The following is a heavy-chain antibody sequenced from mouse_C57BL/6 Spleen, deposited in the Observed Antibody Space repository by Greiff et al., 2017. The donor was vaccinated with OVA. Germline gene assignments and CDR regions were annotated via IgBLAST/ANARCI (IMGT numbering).Heavy chain of an antibody. CDR2: IYPGDGDT. Sequence: VQLQQSGAELVKPGASVKISCKASGYAFSSYWMNWVKQRPGKGLEWIGQIYPGDGDTNYNGKFKGKATLTADKSSSTAYMQLSSLTSANSAVYFCARADDGYYFFDYWGQGTTLTVSA. CDR3: ARADDGYYFFDY. V-gene: IGHV1-80*01. CDR1: GYAFSSYW. J-gene: IGHJ2*01. D-gene: IGHD2-3*01.